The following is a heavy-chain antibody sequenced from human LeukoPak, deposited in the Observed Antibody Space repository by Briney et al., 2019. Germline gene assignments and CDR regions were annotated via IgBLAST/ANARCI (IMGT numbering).Heavy chain of an antibody. J-gene: IGHJ4*02. CDR1: GGSFSGYY. Sequence: PSETLSLTCAVYGGSFSGYYWSWIRQPSGKGLEWIGEINHSGSTNYNPSLKSRVTISVDTSKNQFSLKLSSVTAADTAVYYCARGGLNHIVVVPAARIYFDYWGQGTLVTVSS. V-gene: IGHV4-34*01. D-gene: IGHD2-2*01. CDR2: INHSGST. CDR3: ARGGLNHIVVVPAARIYFDY.